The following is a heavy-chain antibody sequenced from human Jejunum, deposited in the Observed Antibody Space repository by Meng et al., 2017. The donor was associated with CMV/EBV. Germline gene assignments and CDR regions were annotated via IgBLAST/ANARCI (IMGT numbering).Heavy chain of an antibody. CDR2: IRYDGTVQ. V-gene: IGHV3-30*02. J-gene: IGHJ5*02. Sequence: QVALVVSGGGVVQPGGSRRLSCAASGFTFSIYGMHWVRQAPGKGLEWVAFIRYDGTVQNYADSVKGRFTISRDNSWNMLSLEMNSLRPEDTAVYYCARGMYFSPWGQGTLVTVSS. D-gene: IGHD2-8*01. CDR3: ARGMYFSP. CDR1: GFTFSIYG.